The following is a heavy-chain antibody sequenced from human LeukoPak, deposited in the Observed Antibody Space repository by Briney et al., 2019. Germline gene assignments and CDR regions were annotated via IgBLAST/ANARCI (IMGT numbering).Heavy chain of an antibody. V-gene: IGHV3-7*01. CDR1: GFTFSSYW. J-gene: IGHJ4*02. D-gene: IGHD1-1*01. CDR3: ARWRGRQSEFDY. Sequence: GGSLRLSCEASGFTFSSYWMSWVRQAPGKGLEWVAHIKEDESDEYYVDSVRGRFTASRDNAKDSVNLQMNSLRVEDTAVYYCARWRGRQSEFDYWGQGTLVTVSS. CDR2: IKEDESDE.